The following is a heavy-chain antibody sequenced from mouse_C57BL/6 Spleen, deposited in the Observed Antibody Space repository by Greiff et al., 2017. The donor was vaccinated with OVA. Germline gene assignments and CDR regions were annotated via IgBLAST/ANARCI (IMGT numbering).Heavy chain of an antibody. D-gene: IGHD2-5*01. J-gene: IGHJ1*03. CDR1: GYTFTSYW. V-gene: IGHV1-5*01. CDR3: TRQGSLFDSNPSYWYFDV. CDR2: IYPGNSDT. Sequence: VQLQQSGTVLARPGASVKMSCKTSGYTFTSYWMHWVKQRPGQGLEWIGAIYPGNSDTSYNQKFTGKAKLTAVTSASTAYMELSSLTNEDSAVYYCTRQGSLFDSNPSYWYFDVWGTGTTVTVSS.